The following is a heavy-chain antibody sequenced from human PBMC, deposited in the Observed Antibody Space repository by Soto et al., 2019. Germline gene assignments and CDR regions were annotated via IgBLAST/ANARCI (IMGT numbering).Heavy chain of an antibody. J-gene: IGHJ4*02. D-gene: IGHD6-6*01. Sequence: ASVKVSCKPSGYTFTTYGVNWVRQARGQGLEWKGRISAYNGVTNYAQKFQGRLTVTTDTATSTAYMELRSLTVDDTAVYYCARGGKYSSSSDLTYWGQGTLVTVSS. CDR3: ARGGKYSSSSDLTY. CDR1: GYTFTTYG. V-gene: IGHV1-18*01. CDR2: ISAYNGVT.